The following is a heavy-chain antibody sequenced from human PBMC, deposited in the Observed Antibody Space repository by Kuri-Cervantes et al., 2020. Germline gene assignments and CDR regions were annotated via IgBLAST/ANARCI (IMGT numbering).Heavy chain of an antibody. J-gene: IGHJ6*02. CDR1: GFTVSSNY. D-gene: IGHD3-22*01. CDR2: IYSGGST. V-gene: IGHV3-66*01. Sequence: GGSLRLSCAASGFTVSSNYMSWVRQAPGKGLEWVSVIYSGGSTYYADSVKGRFTISRDNSKNTLYLQMNSLRAEDTAVYYCAKEYYDSSGYYPRAVYGMDVWGQGTTVTVSS. CDR3: AKEYYDSSGYYPRAVYGMDV.